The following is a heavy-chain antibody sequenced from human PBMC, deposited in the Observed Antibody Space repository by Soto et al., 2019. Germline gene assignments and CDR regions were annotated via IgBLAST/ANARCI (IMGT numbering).Heavy chain of an antibody. D-gene: IGHD5-12*01. CDR3: ARDLGDGYHFDY. J-gene: IGHJ4*02. V-gene: IGHV4-30-2*01. CDR1: GGSISSGGYS. Sequence: PSETLSLTCAVSGGSISSGGYSWSWIRQPPGKGLEWIGYIYHSGSTYYNPSLKSRVTISVDTPKNQFSLKLSSVTAADTAVYYCARDLGDGYHFDYWGQGTLVTVSS. CDR2: IYHSGST.